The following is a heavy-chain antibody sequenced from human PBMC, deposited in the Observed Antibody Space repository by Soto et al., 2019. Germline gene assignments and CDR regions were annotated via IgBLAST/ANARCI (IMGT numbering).Heavy chain of an antibody. J-gene: IGHJ4*02. V-gene: IGHV3-30*03. CDR2: TSYAGSNK. Sequence: QVQLGESGGGVVQPGTSLTLSCAASGFTFSNYGMHWVRQAPGKGLEWVALTSYAGSNKYYADAVKGRFTISRDNSKNTLYLQMSRLRAEDTAVYSWAINIDATTTGDYWGQGTLVTVSS. D-gene: IGHD1-1*01. CDR3: AINIDATTTGDY. CDR1: GFTFSNYG.